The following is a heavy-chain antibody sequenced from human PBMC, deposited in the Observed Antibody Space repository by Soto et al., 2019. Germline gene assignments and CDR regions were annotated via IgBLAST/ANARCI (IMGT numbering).Heavy chain of an antibody. CDR1: GGSISSGGYY. CDR2: IYYSGST. Sequence: QVQLQESGPGLVKPSQTLSLTCTVSGGSISSGGYYWNWIRQHPGKGLEWIGYIYYSGSTYYNPSLKSRATISVDTSKNQFSLKLSSVTAADTAVYYCARTGERWILGYYFDYWGQGTLVTVSS. CDR3: ARTGERWILGYYFDY. V-gene: IGHV4-31*03. D-gene: IGHD2-2*03. J-gene: IGHJ4*02.